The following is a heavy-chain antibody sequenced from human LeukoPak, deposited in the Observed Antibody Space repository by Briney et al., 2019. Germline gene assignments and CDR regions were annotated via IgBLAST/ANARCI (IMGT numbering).Heavy chain of an antibody. Sequence: PGGSLRLSCAASGFTFSSYWMHWVRQAPGKGLVWVSRINSDGSSTSYADSVKGRFTISRDNAKNTLYLQMNSLRAEDTAVYYCARDRQWLARGYYYGMDVWGQGTTVTVSS. J-gene: IGHJ6*02. V-gene: IGHV3-74*01. D-gene: IGHD6-19*01. CDR2: INSDGSST. CDR1: GFTFSSYW. CDR3: ARDRQWLARGYYYGMDV.